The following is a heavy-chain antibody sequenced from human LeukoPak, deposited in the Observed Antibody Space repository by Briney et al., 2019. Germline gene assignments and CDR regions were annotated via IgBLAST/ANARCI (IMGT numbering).Heavy chain of an antibody. CDR3: ARLAVTGTPAFDY. CDR2: IYSGGST. J-gene: IGHJ4*02. CDR1: GFTVSNNY. D-gene: IGHD6-19*01. Sequence: PRGSLRLSCVVSGFTVSNNYMSWVRQAPGKGLEWVSIIYSGGSTYYADAVKGRFTISRDNSKNTLYLQMNSLRAEDTAVYYCARLAVTGTPAFDYWGQGTQVPVSS. V-gene: IGHV3-66*04.